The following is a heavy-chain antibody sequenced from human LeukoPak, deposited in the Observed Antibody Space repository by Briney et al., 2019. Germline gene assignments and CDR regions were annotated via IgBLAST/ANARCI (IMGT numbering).Heavy chain of an antibody. CDR2: IYYSGST. Sequence: SETLSLTCTVSGGSISSYYWSWIRQPPGKGLEWIGYIYYSGSTNYNPSLESRVTISVDTSKNQFSLKLTSVTAADTAVYYCARHGWQTNFDYWGQGTLVTVSS. CDR1: GGSISSYY. J-gene: IGHJ4*02. V-gene: IGHV4-59*08. CDR3: ARHGWQTNFDY. D-gene: IGHD2-15*01.